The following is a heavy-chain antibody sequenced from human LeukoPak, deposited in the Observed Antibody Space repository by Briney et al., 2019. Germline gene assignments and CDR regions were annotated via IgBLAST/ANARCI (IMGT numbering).Heavy chain of an antibody. J-gene: IGHJ4*02. Sequence: SETLSLTCTVSDGSIREYYWSWIRQSPGKGLERIGYIHSSGSTVYNPSLESRVTFSIGAPRNHFYLNMTSVTAADTAVYYCARGAALVTHKYFDYWGPGTLVTVSS. D-gene: IGHD5-18*01. V-gene: IGHV4-59*08. CDR3: ARGAALVTHKYFDY. CDR2: IHSSGST. CDR1: DGSIREYY.